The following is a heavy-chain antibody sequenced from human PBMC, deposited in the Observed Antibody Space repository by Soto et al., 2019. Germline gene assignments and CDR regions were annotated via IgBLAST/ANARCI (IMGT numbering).Heavy chain of an antibody. J-gene: IGHJ4*02. Sequence: SETLSLTCTVSGGSISSYYCSWIRQPPGKGLEWIGYIYYSGSTNCNPSLKSRDTISVDTSKNQFSLKLSSVTAADTAVYYCARRYGSAIDYWGQGTLVTVSS. V-gene: IGHV4-59*08. CDR2: IYYSGST. CDR1: GGSISSYY. CDR3: ARRYGSAIDY. D-gene: IGHD1-26*01.